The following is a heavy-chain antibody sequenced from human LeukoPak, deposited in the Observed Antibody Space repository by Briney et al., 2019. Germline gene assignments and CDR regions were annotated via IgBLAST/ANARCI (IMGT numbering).Heavy chain of an antibody. CDR3: ARVDGDYEPLSAFDI. CDR1: GGSISSYY. J-gene: IGHJ3*02. Sequence: KSSETLSLTCTVCGGSISSYYWSWIGQPPGKGREWIGYIYHSGSTNYNPSLTSRATISVDTSKNQFPLKLSSVTAAATAVYYCARVDGDYEPLSAFDIWGQGTMVTVSS. V-gene: IGHV4-59*01. D-gene: IGHD4-17*01. CDR2: IYHSGST.